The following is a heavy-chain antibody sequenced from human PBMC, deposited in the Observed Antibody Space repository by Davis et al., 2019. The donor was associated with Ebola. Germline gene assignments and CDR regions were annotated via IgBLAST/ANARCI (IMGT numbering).Heavy chain of an antibody. V-gene: IGHV3-21*04. D-gene: IGHD5-12*01. CDR3: AKDKGSGYYNEANMNNFYYYYAMDV. CDR2: ISRSSNYI. CDR1: GFSVSDKY. Sequence: GGSLRLSCAASGFSVSDKYMSWVRQAPGKGLEWVSFISRSSNYIYYADSVKGRVTVSRENAKNSLYLEMNNVKLEDAASYYCAKDKGSGYYNEANMNNFYYYYAMDVWGKGTTVTVSS. J-gene: IGHJ6*04.